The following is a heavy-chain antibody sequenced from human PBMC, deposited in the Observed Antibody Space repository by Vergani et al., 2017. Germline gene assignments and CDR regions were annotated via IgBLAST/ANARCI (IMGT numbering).Heavy chain of an antibody. CDR3: EKGGRSEVAGTFGAFDI. CDR2: LSASDRRT. Sequence: EVQLLESGGDLVQPGGSLRLSCAASGFTFIMHAMSLVRQAPGKGLEWVSTLSASDRRTHYADSVKGRFTISRDNSKNKLFLQMNSLRPEDTAVYYCEKGGRSEVAGTFGAFDIWGQGTMVTVSS. D-gene: IGHD6-19*01. V-gene: IGHV3-23*01. CDR1: GFTFIMHA. J-gene: IGHJ3*02.